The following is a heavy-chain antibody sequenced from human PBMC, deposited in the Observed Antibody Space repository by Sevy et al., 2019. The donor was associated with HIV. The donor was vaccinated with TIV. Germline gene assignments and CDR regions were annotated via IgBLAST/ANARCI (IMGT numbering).Heavy chain of an antibody. CDR3: ARLPPTRAFDI. Sequence: GGSLRLSCAASGFTFSNYAMHWVRQTPGKGLEWLAVISYDVINKYYADSVKGRFTISRDNSKNTLYLQMYSLTTEDTAVYYCARLPPTRAFDIWGQGTLVTVSS. J-gene: IGHJ3*02. CDR2: ISYDVINK. CDR1: GFTFSNYA. V-gene: IGHV3-30*04. D-gene: IGHD1-1*01.